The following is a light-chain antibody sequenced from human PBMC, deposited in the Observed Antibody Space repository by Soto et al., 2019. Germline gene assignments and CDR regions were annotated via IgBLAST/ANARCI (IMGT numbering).Light chain of an antibody. J-gene: IGLJ1*01. V-gene: IGLV2-14*01. Sequence: QSARTQPASVSGSPGQSITISCTGTSSDDGGYNLVSWYQQYPDKAPKLMIFDVNTRPSGVSNRFSGSKSGNTASLTISGLQAEDEADYYCSSYKSSSTLPYVFGTGTKLTVL. CDR3: SSYKSSSTLPYV. CDR2: DVN. CDR1: SSDDGGYNL.